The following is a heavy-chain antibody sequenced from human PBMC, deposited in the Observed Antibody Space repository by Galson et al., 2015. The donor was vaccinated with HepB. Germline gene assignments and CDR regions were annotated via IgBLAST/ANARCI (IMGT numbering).Heavy chain of an antibody. J-gene: IGHJ4*02. D-gene: IGHD6-13*01. CDR2: ISYDGSNK. CDR1: GFTFSSYA. Sequence: SLRLSCAASGFTFSSYAMHWVRQAPGKGLEWVAVISYDGSNKYYADSVKGRFTISRDNSKNTLYLQMNSLRAEDTAVYYCARFIAAAGTFSDYFDYWGQGTLVTVSS. V-gene: IGHV3-30-3*01. CDR3: ARFIAAAGTFSDYFDY.